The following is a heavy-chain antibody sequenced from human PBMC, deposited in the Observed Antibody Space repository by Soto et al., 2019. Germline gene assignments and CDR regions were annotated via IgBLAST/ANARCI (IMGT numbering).Heavy chain of an antibody. V-gene: IGHV3-9*01. CDR2: INWNSDYK. CDR1: GFTFDDYA. Sequence: EVQLVESGGGLVQPGRSLRLSCAASGFTFDDYAMHWVRQAPGKGLEWVSGINWNSDYKGYADSVKGRFTISRDNAKNSLYLKMNRLSPEDTALYYCAKHLTYRDDYGDFWGWGWGQGTLVTVSS. CDR3: AKHLTYRDDYGDFWGWG. D-gene: IGHD4-17*01. J-gene: IGHJ4*02.